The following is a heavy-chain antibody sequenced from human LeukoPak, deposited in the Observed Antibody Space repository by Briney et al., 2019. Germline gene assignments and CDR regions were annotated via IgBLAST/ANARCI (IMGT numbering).Heavy chain of an antibody. Sequence: PSETLSLTCSVSGGSISGYYWTWVRQPAGKGLEWIGSVYTSGSTHYNPSLKTRLTMSVDTSKNQFSLKPSSVTAADTAVYYCARLITGTTTAFDIWGQGTMVTVSS. J-gene: IGHJ3*02. CDR1: GGSISGYY. CDR2: VYTSGST. CDR3: ARLITGTTTAFDI. D-gene: IGHD1-7*01. V-gene: IGHV4-4*07.